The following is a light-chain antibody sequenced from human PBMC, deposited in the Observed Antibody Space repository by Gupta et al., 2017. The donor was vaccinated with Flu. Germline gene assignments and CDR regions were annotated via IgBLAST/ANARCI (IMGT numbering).Light chain of an antibody. CDR3: QQYDDVPFT. CDR1: QSGRYDSNEKDY. CDR2: WAT. J-gene: IGKJ4*01. Sequence: SLGERATINCKSSQSGRYDSNEKDYLSWYQQKPGQPPKLLISWATTRESGVPDRFSDSGSGTDFTLTIASLQAEDVAVYYCQQYDDVPFTFGGGTKVEIK. V-gene: IGKV4-1*01.